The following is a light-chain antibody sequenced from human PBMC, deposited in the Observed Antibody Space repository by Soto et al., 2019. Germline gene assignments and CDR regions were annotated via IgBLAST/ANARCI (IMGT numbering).Light chain of an antibody. J-gene: IGKJ1*01. Sequence: EIVLTQSPATLSLSPGERATLSCRASQSVSSSYLAWYQQKPDQAPRLLIYGASSRATGIPDRFSGSGSGTEFTLTISRLEPEDFAVYYCQQYDNSPPTFGQGTKVEIK. CDR3: QQYDNSPPT. CDR1: QSVSSSY. V-gene: IGKV3-20*01. CDR2: GAS.